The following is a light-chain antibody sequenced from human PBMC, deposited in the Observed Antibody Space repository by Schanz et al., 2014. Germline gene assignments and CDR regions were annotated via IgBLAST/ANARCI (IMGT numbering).Light chain of an antibody. CDR2: SNN. J-gene: IGLJ3*02. CDR3: CSYAGSSTWV. CDR1: SSNIGSNT. Sequence: QSVLTQPPSVSGAPGQRVTISCSGSSSNIGSNTVNWYQQLPGTAPKLLIYSNNQRPSGVPDRFSGSKSGTSASLAISGLQSEDEADYYCCSYAGSSTWVFGGGTKVTVL. V-gene: IGLV1-44*01.